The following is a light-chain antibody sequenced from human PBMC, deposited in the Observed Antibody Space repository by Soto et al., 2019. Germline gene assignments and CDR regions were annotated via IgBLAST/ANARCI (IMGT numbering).Light chain of an antibody. J-gene: IGKJ1*01. CDR1: QSVSSN. Sequence: EIVMTQSPATLSVSPGERATLSCRASQSVSSNLAWYQQKPGPAPRLLIYGASTRATGIPARFSGSRSGTEFTLTISSLQFEDFAVYYCQQYNNWPRTFGQGTKVEIK. CDR3: QQYNNWPRT. V-gene: IGKV3-15*01. CDR2: GAS.